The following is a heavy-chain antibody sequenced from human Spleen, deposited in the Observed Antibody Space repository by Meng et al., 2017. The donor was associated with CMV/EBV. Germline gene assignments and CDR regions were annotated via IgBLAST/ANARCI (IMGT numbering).Heavy chain of an antibody. CDR1: GYRFTDYC. J-gene: IGHJ4*02. CDR2: IYPVDSDT. V-gene: IGHV5-51*01. CDR3: ARLPQAYDSSGYYLRPSDY. D-gene: IGHD3-22*01. Sequence: GESLKISCEASGYRFTDYCIAWVRQMPGKGLEWMGIIYPVDSDTRYSPSFRGQVTISVDKSIRTAYLQWSSLKASDTAMYYCARLPQAYDSSGYYLRPSDYWGQGTLVTVSS.